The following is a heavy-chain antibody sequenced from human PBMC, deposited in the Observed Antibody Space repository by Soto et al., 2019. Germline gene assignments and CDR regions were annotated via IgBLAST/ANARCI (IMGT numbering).Heavy chain of an antibody. V-gene: IGHV4-61*01. J-gene: IGHJ1*01. CDR2: IFYSGST. Sequence: SETLSLTCTVSGGSVSSGSYYWSWIRQPPGKGLEWIGYIFYSGSTNYNPSLKSRVTISVDTSKKQFSLRLTSVTAADTAVYYCARGNYYDSSGYSPPYFQHCVQGSLVTVS. D-gene: IGHD3-22*01. CDR1: GGSVSSGSYY. CDR3: ARGNYYDSSGYSPPYFQH.